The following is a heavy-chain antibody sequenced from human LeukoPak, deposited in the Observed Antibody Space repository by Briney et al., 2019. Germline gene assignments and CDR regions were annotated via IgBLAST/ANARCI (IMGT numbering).Heavy chain of an antibody. CDR3: ARDWRGYSDL. Sequence: PGESLRLSCAASGFTFSSYEMNWVRQAPGKGLEWVSYISNSGGTIYYADSVKGRFTISRDNAKNSLYLQMNSLRAEDTAVYYCARDWRGYSDLWGRGTLVTVSS. J-gene: IGHJ2*01. V-gene: IGHV3-48*03. CDR1: GFTFSSYE. CDR2: ISNSGGTI. D-gene: IGHD3-3*01.